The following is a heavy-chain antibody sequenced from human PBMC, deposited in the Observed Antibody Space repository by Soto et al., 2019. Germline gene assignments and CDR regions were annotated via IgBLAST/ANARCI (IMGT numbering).Heavy chain of an antibody. J-gene: IGHJ6*02. V-gene: IGHV3-21*04. CDR2: IDRSGGTS. D-gene: IGHD2-2*02. Sequence: PGGSLRLSCAASGFTFSSYSMNWVRQAPGKGLEWVSAIDRSGGTSYYADSVKGRFTISRDNAKNTLYLQMNSLRADDTAVYYCARGDCSAAGCYIHYYYGMDVWGQGTTVTVSS. CDR1: GFTFSSYS. CDR3: ARGDCSAAGCYIHYYYGMDV.